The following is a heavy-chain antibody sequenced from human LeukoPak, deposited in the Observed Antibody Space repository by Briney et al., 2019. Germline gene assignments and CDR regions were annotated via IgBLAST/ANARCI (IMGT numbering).Heavy chain of an antibody. CDR3: ARHHFDY. CDR2: INHSGST. J-gene: IGHJ4*02. CDR1: GGPFSGYY. V-gene: IGHV4-34*01. Sequence: SETLSLTCAVYGGPFSGYYWSWIRQPPGKGLEWIGEINHSGSTNYNPSLKSRVTISVDTSKNQFSLKLSSVTAADTAVYYCARHHFDYWGQGTLVTVSS.